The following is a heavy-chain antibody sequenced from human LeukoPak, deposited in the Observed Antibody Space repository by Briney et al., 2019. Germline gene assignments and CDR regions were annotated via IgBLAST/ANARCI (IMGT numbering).Heavy chain of an antibody. J-gene: IGHJ4*02. V-gene: IGHV3-23*01. CDR3: AKDMSRYCSSTSCYLVDY. Sequence: GGSLRLSCAASGFTFSSSAMSWVRQAPGKGLEWVSAISNNGGYTYYADSVKGRFTISRDNSKNTLYLQMNSLRAEDTAVYYCAKDMSRYCSSTSCYLVDYWGQGTLVTVSS. CDR2: ISNNGGYT. CDR1: GFTFSSSA. D-gene: IGHD2-2*01.